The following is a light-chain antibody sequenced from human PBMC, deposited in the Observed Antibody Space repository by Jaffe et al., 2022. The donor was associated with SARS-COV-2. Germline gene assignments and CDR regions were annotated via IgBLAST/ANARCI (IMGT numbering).Light chain of an antibody. CDR2: DAS. CDR3: QQYAGSPWT. J-gene: IGKJ1*01. V-gene: IGKV3-20*01. CDR1: QSVGSNY. Sequence: IVLTQSPGTLSLSPGERATLSCRASQSVGSNYLAWYQQKPGQAPRLLIYDASSRATGIPDRFSGSGSGSDFTLTINRLDPEDFAVYYCQQYAGSPWTFGQGTKVEIK.